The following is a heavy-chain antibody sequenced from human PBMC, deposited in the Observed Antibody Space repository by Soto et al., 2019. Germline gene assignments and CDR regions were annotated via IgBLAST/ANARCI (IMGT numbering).Heavy chain of an antibody. CDR2: INPNSGGT. V-gene: IGHV1-2*04. Sequence: ASVKVSCKASGYTFTGYYMHGVRQAPGQGLEWMGWINPNSGGTNYAQKFQGWVTMTRDTSISTAYMELSRLRSDDTAVYYCARSLQLTLYGMDVWGQGTTVTVSS. CDR1: GYTFTGYY. J-gene: IGHJ6*02. D-gene: IGHD1-1*01. CDR3: ARSLQLTLYGMDV.